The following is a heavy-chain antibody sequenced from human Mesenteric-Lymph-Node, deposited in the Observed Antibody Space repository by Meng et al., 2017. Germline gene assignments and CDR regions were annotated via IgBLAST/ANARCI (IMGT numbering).Heavy chain of an antibody. CDR2: ISSSGSTI. V-gene: IGHV3-48*03. Sequence: GESLKISCAASGFTFSSYEMNWVRQAPGKGLEWVSYISSSGSTIYYADSVKGRFTISRDNAKNSLYLQMNSLRAEDTAVYYCARVRAGYSSSWYPQRLLDHYFDYWGQGTLVTVSS. CDR3: ARVRAGYSSSWYPQRLLDHYFDY. CDR1: GFTFSSYE. D-gene: IGHD6-13*01. J-gene: IGHJ4*02.